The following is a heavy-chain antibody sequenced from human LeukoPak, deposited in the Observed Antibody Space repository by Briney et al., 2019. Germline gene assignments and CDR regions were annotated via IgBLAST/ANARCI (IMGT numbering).Heavy chain of an antibody. CDR1: GYTFTGYY. D-gene: IGHD3-10*01. CDR3: AREHGSGSSDFDY. CDR2: INPSGGST. Sequence: ASVKVSCKASGYTFTGYYMHWVRQAPGQGLEWMGIINPSGGSTSYAQKLQGRVTMTTDTSTSTAYMELRSLRSDDTAVYYCAREHGSGSSDFDYWGQGTLVTVSS. V-gene: IGHV1-46*01. J-gene: IGHJ4*02.